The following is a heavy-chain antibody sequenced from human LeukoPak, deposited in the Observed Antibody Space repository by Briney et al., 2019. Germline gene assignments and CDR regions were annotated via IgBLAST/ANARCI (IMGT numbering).Heavy chain of an antibody. CDR3: AMGIAAAGTYYYMDV. Sequence: GASVKVSCKASGYTFTSYGISWVRQAPGQGLEWMGWISAYSGNTNYAQKLQGRVTMTTDTSTSTAYMELRSLRSDDTAVYYCAMGIAAAGTYYYMDVWGKGTTVTVSS. CDR1: GYTFTSYG. CDR2: ISAYSGNT. D-gene: IGHD6-13*01. V-gene: IGHV1-18*01. J-gene: IGHJ6*03.